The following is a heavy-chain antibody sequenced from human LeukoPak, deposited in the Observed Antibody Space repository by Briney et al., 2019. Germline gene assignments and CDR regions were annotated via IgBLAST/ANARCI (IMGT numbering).Heavy chain of an antibody. CDR2: ISYDGSNK. CDR3: ARDRRGAMVFGWFDP. D-gene: IGHD5-18*01. V-gene: IGHV3-30*04. CDR1: GFTFSSYA. Sequence: PGRSLRLSCAASGFTFSSYAMHWVRQAPGKGLEWVAVISYDGSNKYYADSVKGRFTISRDNSKNTLYLQMNSLRAEDTAVYYCARDRRGAMVFGWFDPWGQGTLVTVSS. J-gene: IGHJ5*02.